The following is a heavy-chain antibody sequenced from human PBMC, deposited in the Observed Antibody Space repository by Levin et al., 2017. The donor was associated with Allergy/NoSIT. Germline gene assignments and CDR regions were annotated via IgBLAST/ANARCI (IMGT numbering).Heavy chain of an antibody. Sequence: PGGSLRLSCTASAFTFRSYSMNWVRQAPGKGLEWVSSISSSSSYINYADSVKGRFTISRDNAKNSLFLQMNSLRAEDTAVYYCARDVQDFGYSYAYTYWGQGTLVTVSS. CDR2: ISSSSSYI. CDR1: AFTFRSYS. V-gene: IGHV3-21*01. CDR3: ARDVQDFGYSYAYTY. J-gene: IGHJ4*02. D-gene: IGHD5-18*01.